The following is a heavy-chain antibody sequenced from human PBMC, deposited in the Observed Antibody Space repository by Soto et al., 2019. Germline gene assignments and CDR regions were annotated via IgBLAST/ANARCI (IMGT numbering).Heavy chain of an antibody. CDR3: AALWFGGLAFNY. D-gene: IGHD3-10*01. CDR2: IYHDRIM. V-gene: IGHV4-38-2*02. Sequence: PSETLSLTCSVSGYSISSGYYWGWVRPAPGEGLEWLGSIYHDRIMFHNPSFQRRVTISVDTSKNQFSVNLRFVTAADTAVYYCAALWFGGLAFNYWGHGILVTVSS. CDR1: GYSISSGYY. J-gene: IGHJ4*01.